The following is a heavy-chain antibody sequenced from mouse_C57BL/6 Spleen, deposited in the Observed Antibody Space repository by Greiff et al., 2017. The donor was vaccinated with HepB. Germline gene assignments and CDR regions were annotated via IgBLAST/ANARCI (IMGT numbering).Heavy chain of an antibody. J-gene: IGHJ4*01. V-gene: IGHV5-12*01. CDR2: ISNGGGST. CDR1: GFTFSDYY. Sequence: EVQLVESGGGLVQPGGSLKLSCAASGFTFSDYYMYWVRQTPEKRLEWVAYISNGGGSTYYPDTVKGRFTISRDNAKNTLYLQMSRLKSEYTAMYYCARPVVARYYAMDYWGQGTSVTVSS. D-gene: IGHD1-1*01. CDR3: ARPVVARYYAMDY.